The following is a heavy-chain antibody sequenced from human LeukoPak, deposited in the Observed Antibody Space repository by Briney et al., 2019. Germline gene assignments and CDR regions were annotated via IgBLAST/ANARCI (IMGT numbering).Heavy chain of an antibody. D-gene: IGHD5-18*01. J-gene: IGHJ3*02. V-gene: IGHV3-23*01. CDR3: AKGVNSYGLEIAFDI. Sequence: GGSLRLSCAASGFTFSSYAMSWVRQAPGKGLEWISAISGSGGSTYYADSVKGRFTISRDNSKNTLYLQMNSLRAEDTAVYYCAKGVNSYGLEIAFDIWGQGTMVTVSS. CDR1: GFTFSSYA. CDR2: ISGSGGST.